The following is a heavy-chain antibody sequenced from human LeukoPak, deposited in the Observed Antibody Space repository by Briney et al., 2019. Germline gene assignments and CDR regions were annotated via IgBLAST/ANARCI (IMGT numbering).Heavy chain of an antibody. Sequence: GGSLRLSCAASRFTFSSYGMHWVRQAPGKGLEWVAVISYDGSNKYYADSVKGRFTISRDNSKNTLYLQMNSLRAEDTAVYYCARRLNNNPYYYYYYGMDVWGQGTTVTVSS. CDR3: ARRLNNNPYYYYYYGMDV. CDR1: RFTFSSYG. V-gene: IGHV3-30*19. D-gene: IGHD1-14*01. CDR2: ISYDGSNK. J-gene: IGHJ6*02.